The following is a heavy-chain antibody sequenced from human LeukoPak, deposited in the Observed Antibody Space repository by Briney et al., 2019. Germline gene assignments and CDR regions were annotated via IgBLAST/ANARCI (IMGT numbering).Heavy chain of an antibody. D-gene: IGHD4-17*01. J-gene: IGHJ3*02. V-gene: IGHV1-3*01. CDR2: INAGNGNT. CDR3: ARDGDYGDYFAFDI. Sequence: ASVKVSCKASGYTFTSYAMHWVRQAPGQRLEWMGWINAGNGNTKYSQKFQGRVTITRDTSASTVYMELSSLRSEDTAVYYCARDGDYGDYFAFDIWGQGTMVTVSS. CDR1: GYTFTSYA.